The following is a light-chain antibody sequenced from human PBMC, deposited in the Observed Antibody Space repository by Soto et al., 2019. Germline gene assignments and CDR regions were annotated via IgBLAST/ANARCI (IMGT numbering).Light chain of an antibody. CDR1: SSDVDGYNY. J-gene: IGLJ1*01. Sequence: QSALTQPASVSGSPGQSITISCTGTSSDVDGYNYVSWYQHHPGKAPKLIIYDVSNRPSGVSIRFSGSKSDNTAPLTISGLQPEDEADYHCSSYTTSNTRQIVFGTGTKVTVL. CDR3: SSYTTSNTRQIV. V-gene: IGLV2-14*03. CDR2: DVS.